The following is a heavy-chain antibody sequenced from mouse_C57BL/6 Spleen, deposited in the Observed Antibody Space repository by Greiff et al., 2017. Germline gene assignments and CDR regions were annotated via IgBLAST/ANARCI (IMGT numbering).Heavy chain of an antibody. CDR2: IRNKANGYTT. J-gene: IGHJ3*01. CDR3: ARDYDYDVAWFAY. D-gene: IGHD2-4*01. Sequence: EVHLVESGGGLVQPGGSLSLSCAASGFTFTDYYMSWVRQPPGKALEWLGFIRNKANGYTTEYSASVKGRFTISRVNSQSILYLQMNALRAEDSATYYCARDYDYDVAWFAYWGQGTLVTVSA. V-gene: IGHV7-3*01. CDR1: GFTFTDYY.